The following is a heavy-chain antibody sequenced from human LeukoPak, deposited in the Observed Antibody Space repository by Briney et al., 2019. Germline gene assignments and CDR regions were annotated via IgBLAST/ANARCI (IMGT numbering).Heavy chain of an antibody. J-gene: IGHJ4*02. D-gene: IGHD3-16*02. Sequence: PGGSLRLSCAASGFTFSSYSMNWVRQAPGKGLEWVSYISSSSSTIYYADSVKGRFTISRDNAKNSLYLQMNSLRDEDTAVYYCARGGNNYDYVWGSYRFSPHFDYWGQGTLVTVSS. CDR2: ISSSSSTI. CDR1: GFTFSSYS. CDR3: ARGGNNYDYVWGSYRFSPHFDY. V-gene: IGHV3-48*02.